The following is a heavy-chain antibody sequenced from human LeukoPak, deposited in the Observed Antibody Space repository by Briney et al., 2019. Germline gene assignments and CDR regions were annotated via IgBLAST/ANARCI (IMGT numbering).Heavy chain of an antibody. CDR1: GYTFTDYY. Sequence: GASVKVSCKASGYTFTDYYIHWVRQAPGQSLEWMGWITTGRGETRYSQEFQRRITFTRDTSASTVYMDLSDLRSEDTAVYYCARGGKQWRGGNYFDSWGQGTLVAVSS. CDR2: ITTGRGET. V-gene: IGHV1-3*03. CDR3: ARGGKQWRGGNYFDS. J-gene: IGHJ4*02. D-gene: IGHD6-19*01.